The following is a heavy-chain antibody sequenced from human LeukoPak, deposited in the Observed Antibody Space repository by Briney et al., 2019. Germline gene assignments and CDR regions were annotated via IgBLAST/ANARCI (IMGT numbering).Heavy chain of an antibody. J-gene: IGHJ4*02. Sequence: ASVKVSCKASGYTFTGYYMHWVRQAPGQGLEWMGWINPNSGGTNYAQKFQGRAAMTRDTSISTAYMELSRLRSDDTAVYYCARVDFWSGYFGGMDYWGQGTLVTVSS. CDR1: GYTFTGYY. CDR2: INPNSGGT. V-gene: IGHV1-2*02. D-gene: IGHD3-3*01. CDR3: ARVDFWSGYFGGMDY.